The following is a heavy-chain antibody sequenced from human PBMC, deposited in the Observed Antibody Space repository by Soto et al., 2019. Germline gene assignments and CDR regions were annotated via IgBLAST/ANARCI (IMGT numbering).Heavy chain of an antibody. J-gene: IGHJ4*02. CDR2: IYYSGSP. V-gene: IGHV4-59*01. CDR1: GGSITGYY. Sequence: QVQLQESGPGLVKPSETLSLTCSVSGGSITGYYWSWIRQPPGKGLEWFGYIYYSGSPNYNPSLKSRVTISVDTSKNQFSLKLSSVAAADTAIYYCARARGTYFFDYWGPGTLVTVSS. D-gene: IGHD1-26*01. CDR3: ARARGTYFFDY.